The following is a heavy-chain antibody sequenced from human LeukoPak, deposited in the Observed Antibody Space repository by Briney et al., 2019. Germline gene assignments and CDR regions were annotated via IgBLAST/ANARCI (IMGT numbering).Heavy chain of an antibody. CDR3: ARAPVEMATIRAYYYGMDV. CDR1: GYTFTSYA. J-gene: IGHJ6*02. CDR2: IIPIFGTA. D-gene: IGHD5-24*01. V-gene: IGHV1-69*13. Sequence: ASVKVSCKASGYTFTSYAISWVRQAPGQGLEWMGGIIPIFGTANYAQKFQGRVTITADESTSTAYMELSSLRSEDTAVYYCARAPVEMATIRAYYYGMDVWGQGTTVTVSS.